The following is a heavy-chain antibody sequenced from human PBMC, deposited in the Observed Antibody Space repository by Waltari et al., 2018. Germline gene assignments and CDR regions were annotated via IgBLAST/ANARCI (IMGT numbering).Heavy chain of an antibody. CDR3: ARARGYTDAFDI. Sequence: EVQLVESGGGLVQPGRSLRLSCTASGFTFSSYDMHWVRQATGKGLEWVSAIGTAGDTYYPGSVKGRFTISRENAKNSLYLQMNSLRAGDTAVYYCARARGYTDAFDIWGQGTMVTVSS. D-gene: IGHD6-13*01. V-gene: IGHV3-13*01. J-gene: IGHJ3*02. CDR2: IGTAGDT. CDR1: GFTFSSYD.